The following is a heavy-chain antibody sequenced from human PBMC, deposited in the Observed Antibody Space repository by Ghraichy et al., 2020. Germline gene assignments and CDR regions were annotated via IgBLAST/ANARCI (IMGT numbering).Heavy chain of an antibody. CDR1: GFTFSSYA. Sequence: SCVASGFTFSSYAMGWVRQAPGKGLEWVSTISGDGRTPDYADSVKGRFTISRDNSKNTLNLQMSSLRAEDTAVYYCAKTEVSGSGSYYFFDSWGQGTLVTVSS. CDR2: ISGDGRTP. D-gene: IGHD3-10*01. V-gene: IGHV3-23*01. J-gene: IGHJ4*02. CDR3: AKTEVSGSGSYYFFDS.